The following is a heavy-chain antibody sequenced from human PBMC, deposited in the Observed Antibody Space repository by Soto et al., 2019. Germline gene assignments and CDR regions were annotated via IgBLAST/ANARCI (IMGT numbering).Heavy chain of an antibody. CDR1: GYTFTSYY. D-gene: IGHD2-21*02. Sequence: QVQLVQSGAEVKKPGASVKVSCKASGYTFTSYYMHWVRQAPGQGLEWMGIINPSGGSTSYAQKFQGRVTMTRDTSTSTVYMELSSLRSGDTAVYYCAREGLAYCGGDCYSDYWGQGTLVTVSS. V-gene: IGHV1-46*01. CDR3: AREGLAYCGGDCYSDY. CDR2: INPSGGST. J-gene: IGHJ4*02.